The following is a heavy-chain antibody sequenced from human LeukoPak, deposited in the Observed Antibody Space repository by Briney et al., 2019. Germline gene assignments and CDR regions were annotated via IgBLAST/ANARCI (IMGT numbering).Heavy chain of an antibody. CDR3: VGNVEF. V-gene: IGHV3-7*02. CDR2: IKEDGSEK. CDR1: GFTFSSYE. J-gene: IGHJ4*02. Sequence: GGSLRLSCAASGFTFSSYEMNWVRQAPGRELEWVASIKEDGSEKQYVESVRGRFTISRDNAKNSLYLQMSSLTAEDTAVYYCVGNVEFWGQGTLVSVSS.